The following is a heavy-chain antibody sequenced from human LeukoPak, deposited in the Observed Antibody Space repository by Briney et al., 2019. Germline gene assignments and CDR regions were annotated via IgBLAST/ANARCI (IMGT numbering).Heavy chain of an antibody. D-gene: IGHD1-26*01. CDR2: ISYDGSNK. Sequence: PGGSLRLSCAASGFTFSSYGMHWVRQAPGKGLEWVAVISYDGSNKYYADSVKGRFTISRDNSKNTLYLQMNSLRAEDTAVYYCAKDRLVGATAGGYFDYWGQGTLVTVSS. V-gene: IGHV3-30*18. J-gene: IGHJ4*02. CDR1: GFTFSSYG. CDR3: AKDRLVGATAGGYFDY.